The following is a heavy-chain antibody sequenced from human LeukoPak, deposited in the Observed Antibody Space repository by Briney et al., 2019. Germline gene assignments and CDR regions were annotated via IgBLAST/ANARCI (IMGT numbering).Heavy chain of an antibody. Sequence: ASVKVSCKASGYTFTSYGISWVRQAPGQGLEWMGWISAYNGNTNYAQKPQGRVTMTTDTSTSTAYMELRSLRSDDTAVYYCARQYCGGDCYFGYNWFDPWGQGTLVTVSS. CDR3: ARQYCGGDCYFGYNWFDP. J-gene: IGHJ5*02. CDR2: ISAYNGNT. D-gene: IGHD2-21*02. V-gene: IGHV1-18*04. CDR1: GYTFTSYG.